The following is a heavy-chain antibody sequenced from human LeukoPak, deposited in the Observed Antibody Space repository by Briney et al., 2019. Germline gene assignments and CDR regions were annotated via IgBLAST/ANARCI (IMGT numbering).Heavy chain of an antibody. CDR2: IKHDGSEK. V-gene: IGHV3-7*01. CDR1: GFIFTNYF. Sequence: GGSLRLSCAASGFIFTNYFMSWVRQAPGKGLEWVARIKHDGSEKYYVDSVRGRFTISRDNTMNSLYLQMSSLRAEDTAVYYCATDRGWRTSGYYLYYFEYWGQGTLVTYSS. D-gene: IGHD3-3*01. J-gene: IGHJ4*02. CDR3: ATDRGWRTSGYYLYYFEY.